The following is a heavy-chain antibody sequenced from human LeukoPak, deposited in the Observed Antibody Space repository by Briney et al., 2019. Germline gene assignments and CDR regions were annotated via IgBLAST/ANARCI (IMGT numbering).Heavy chain of an antibody. CDR1: GFTFSSYG. D-gene: IGHD6-19*01. J-gene: IGHJ4*02. V-gene: IGHV3-30*18. Sequence: GGSLRLSCAASGFTFSSYGMHWVRQAPGKGLEWVAVISYDGSNKYYADSVKGRFTISRDSSKNTLYLQMNSLRAEDAAVYYCAKGVEYSSGWYEGGSFDYWGQGILVTVSS. CDR3: AKGVEYSSGWYEGGSFDY. CDR2: ISYDGSNK.